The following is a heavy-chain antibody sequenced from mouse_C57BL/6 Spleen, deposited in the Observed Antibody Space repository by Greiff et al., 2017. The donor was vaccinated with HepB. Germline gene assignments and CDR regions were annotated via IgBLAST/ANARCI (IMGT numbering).Heavy chain of an antibody. CDR3: ARSGDSSGYGYYFDY. CDR1: GYTFTSYW. D-gene: IGHD3-2*02. Sequence: QVQLQQPGAELVKPGASVKMSCKASGYTFTSYWITWVKQRPGQGLEWIGDIYPGSGSTNYNEKFKSKATLTVDTSSSTAYMQLSSLTSEDSAVYYCARSGDSSGYGYYFDYWGKGTTLTVSS. V-gene: IGHV1-55*01. CDR2: IYPGSGST. J-gene: IGHJ2*01.